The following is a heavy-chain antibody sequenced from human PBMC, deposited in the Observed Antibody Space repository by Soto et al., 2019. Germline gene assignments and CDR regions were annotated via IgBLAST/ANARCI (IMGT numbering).Heavy chain of an antibody. CDR1: GFTFSSYG. J-gene: IGHJ6*02. CDR3: ARGGPVPNYGMDV. V-gene: IGHV3-33*01. Sequence: GGSLRLSCAASGFTFSSYGMHWVRQAPGKGLEWAAVIWYDGSNKYYADSVKGRFTISRDNSKNTLYLQMNSLRAEDTAVYYCARGGPVPNYGMDVWGQGTTVTVSS. CDR2: IWYDGSNK.